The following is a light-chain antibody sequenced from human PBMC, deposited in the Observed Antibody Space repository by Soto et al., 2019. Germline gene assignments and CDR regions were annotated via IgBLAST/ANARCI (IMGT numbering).Light chain of an antibody. Sequence: QSALTQPASVSGTPGQSITISCTGSNSDVGIYDFVSWYQHHPGRAPKLIVSEVSHRPSGVSNRFSGSKSGNTDSLTISGLQSEDEADYYCISYTSDDFRYVFGTGTKVTVL. CDR1: NSDVGIYDF. V-gene: IGLV2-14*01. J-gene: IGLJ1*01. CDR3: ISYTSDDFRYV. CDR2: EVS.